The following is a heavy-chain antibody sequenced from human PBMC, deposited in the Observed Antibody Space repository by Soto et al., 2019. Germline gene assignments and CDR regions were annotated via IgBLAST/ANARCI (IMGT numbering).Heavy chain of an antibody. D-gene: IGHD4-17*01. CDR2: MYSGGST. V-gene: IGHV3-53*01. Sequence: EVQLVESGGGLIQPGGSLRLSCAASGFPVSSNSMSWVRQAPGKGLEWVSIMYSGGSTYYSDSVKGRFTISRDNSKNTLYLQMNSLRVEDTAVYYCARGLRGPSPFDPWGQGTLVTVSS. J-gene: IGHJ5*02. CDR1: GFPVSSNS. CDR3: ARGLRGPSPFDP.